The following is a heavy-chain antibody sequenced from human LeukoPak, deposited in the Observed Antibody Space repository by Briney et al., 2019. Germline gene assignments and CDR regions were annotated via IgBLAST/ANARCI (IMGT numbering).Heavy chain of an antibody. J-gene: IGHJ5*02. CDR1: GYIFSDYY. Sequence: ASVKVSCKASGYIFSDYYMHWVRQAPGQGLEWMGWISAYNGNTNYAQKLQGRVTMTTDTSTSTAYMELRSLRSDDTAVYYCARVITMVRGVFNWFDPWGQGTLVTVSS. CDR2: ISAYNGNT. CDR3: ARVITMVRGVFNWFDP. D-gene: IGHD3-10*01. V-gene: IGHV1-18*04.